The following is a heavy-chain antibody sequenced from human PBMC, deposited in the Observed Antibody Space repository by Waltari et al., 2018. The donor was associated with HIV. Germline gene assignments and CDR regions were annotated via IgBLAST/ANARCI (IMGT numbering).Heavy chain of an antibody. Sequence: QVQLVQSGAEVKKPGSSVKVSCKASGGTFSSYTLSWVRQAPGQGLEWMGGIIPFFATANNAQKFQGRVTITADESTSTAYMELSSLRSEDTAVYYCAKYSSSYGFDPWGQGTLVTVSS. CDR1: GGTFSSYT. CDR2: IIPFFATA. D-gene: IGHD6-6*01. V-gene: IGHV1-69*13. CDR3: AKYSSSYGFDP. J-gene: IGHJ5*02.